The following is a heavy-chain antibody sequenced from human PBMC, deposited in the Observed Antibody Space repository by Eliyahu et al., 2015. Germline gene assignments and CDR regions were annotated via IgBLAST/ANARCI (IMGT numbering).Heavy chain of an antibody. V-gene: IGHV6-1*01. D-gene: IGHD3-16*01. Sequence: QVQLQQAGPGLVRPSXTLSLTCXIXGXXVXSXXAAWTWIRQSPSRGLEWLGRTYYRSKWYTAYAVSVKSRITINADTSKNQFSLQLNSVTPEDTAVYYCVRGEEQLGECYFDLWGRGTLVTVSS. CDR3: VRGEEQLGECYFDL. CDR1: GXXVXSXXAA. CDR2: TYYRSKWYT. J-gene: IGHJ2*01.